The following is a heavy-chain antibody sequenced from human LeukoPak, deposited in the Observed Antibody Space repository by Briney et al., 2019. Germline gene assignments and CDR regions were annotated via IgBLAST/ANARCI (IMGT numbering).Heavy chain of an antibody. D-gene: IGHD2-2*01. CDR1: GFTFSSYW. Sequence: GGSLRLSCAASGFTFSSYWMSWVRQAPGKGLEWVANIKQDGSEKYYVDSVKGRFTISRDNAKNSLYLQMNSLRAADTAVYYCARGDCSSTSCYPYYFDYWGQGTLVTVSS. V-gene: IGHV3-7*04. CDR3: ARGDCSSTSCYPYYFDY. J-gene: IGHJ4*02. CDR2: IKQDGSEK.